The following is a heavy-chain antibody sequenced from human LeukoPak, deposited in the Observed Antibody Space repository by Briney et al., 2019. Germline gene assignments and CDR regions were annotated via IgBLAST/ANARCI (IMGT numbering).Heavy chain of an antibody. D-gene: IGHD3-22*01. CDR2: VWYDGSKK. V-gene: IGHV3-33*01. Sequence: TGGSLRLSCAASGFTLSSYGMHWVRQAPGKGLEWVAVVWYDGSKKYSADSVKGRITISRDDSKNTLYLQMNSLRAEDTAVYYCARGVGYYDSSGTIDYWGQGTLVTVSS. J-gene: IGHJ4*02. CDR1: GFTLSSYG. CDR3: ARGVGYYDSSGTIDY.